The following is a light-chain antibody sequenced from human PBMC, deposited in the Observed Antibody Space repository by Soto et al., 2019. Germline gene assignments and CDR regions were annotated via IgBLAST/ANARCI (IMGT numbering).Light chain of an antibody. CDR1: SSDVGGYDF. CDR2: DVT. Sequence: QSALTQPRSVSGSPGQSVTLSCTGTSSDVGGYDFVSWYQQHPGKAPKLMIYDVTKRPSGVPDRFSGSKSGNSASLTISGLQAEDEADYYGSSYAGSYILGVFGGGTKLTVL. CDR3: SSYAGSYILGV. J-gene: IGLJ3*02. V-gene: IGLV2-11*01.